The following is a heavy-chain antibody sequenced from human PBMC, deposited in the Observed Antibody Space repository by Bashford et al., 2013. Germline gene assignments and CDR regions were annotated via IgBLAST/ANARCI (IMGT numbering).Heavy chain of an antibody. D-gene: IGHD1-26*01. CDR2: IYYSGST. J-gene: IGHJ4*02. Sequence: SSETLSLTCTVSGDSISSYYWSWIRQPPGKGLEYIGYIYYSGSTNYNPSLKSRVTISVDTSKNQFSLKLSSVTAADTAVYYCALSGTLSDIDYWGQGTLVTVSS. CDR3: ALSGTLSDIDY. V-gene: IGHV4-59*01. CDR1: GDSISSYY.